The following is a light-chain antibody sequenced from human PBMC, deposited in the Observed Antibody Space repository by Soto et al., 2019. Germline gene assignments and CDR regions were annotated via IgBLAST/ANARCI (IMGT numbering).Light chain of an antibody. V-gene: IGLV2-14*01. CDR3: SSKRDSSTLLV. J-gene: IGLJ1*01. CDR1: SSDVGAYNY. Sequence: QSVLTQPASVSGSPGQSITISCTGTSSDVGAYNYVSWYQHHPGKVPKLLIYEVTNRPSGVSDRFSGPKSGNTASLTISGLQAEDEADYYCSSKRDSSTLLVFGTGTKGTVL. CDR2: EVT.